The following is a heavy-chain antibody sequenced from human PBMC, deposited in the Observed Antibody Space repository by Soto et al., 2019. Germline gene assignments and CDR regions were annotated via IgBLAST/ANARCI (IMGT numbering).Heavy chain of an antibody. D-gene: IGHD3-16*02. Sequence: QITLKESGPALLKPTQTLTLTCTFSGFSLSTTGLGVGWFRHPPGHALEWLALIFWADDKRYSPSLKSSLTTTTDTSKNKVVRTMTNMEPVDTATYYRSQRHYDYIWGSYPFDSWGQGTLVTVS. CDR3: SQRHYDYIWGSYPFDS. CDR1: GFSLSTTGLG. J-gene: IGHJ4*02. CDR2: IFWADDK. V-gene: IGHV2-5*02.